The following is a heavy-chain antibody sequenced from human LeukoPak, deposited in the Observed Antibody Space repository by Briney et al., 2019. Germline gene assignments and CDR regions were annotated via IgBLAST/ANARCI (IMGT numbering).Heavy chain of an antibody. CDR3: ARGLITGAAGTYYYYGMDV. D-gene: IGHD6-13*01. CDR2: ISNSGGST. Sequence: GSLRLSCVASGFIFSRYGMHWVRQAPGKGLEYVSAISNSGGSTYYANSVKGRFTISRDNSKKTLYLQVGSLRGEDMAVYYCARGLITGAAGTYYYYGMDVWGQGTTVTVSS. V-gene: IGHV3-64*01. J-gene: IGHJ6*02. CDR1: GFIFSRYG.